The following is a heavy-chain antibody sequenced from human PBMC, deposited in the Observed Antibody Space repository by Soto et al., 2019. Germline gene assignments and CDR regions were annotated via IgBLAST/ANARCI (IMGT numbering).Heavy chain of an antibody. D-gene: IGHD1-26*01. Sequence: SETLSLTCTVSGGSISSGGYYWSWIRQNPGKGLEWIGYIYYSGSTYYNPSLKSRVTISVDTSKNQFSLKLSSVTAADTAVYYCARAMGGLGADAFDIWGQGTMVTVSS. V-gene: IGHV4-31*03. J-gene: IGHJ3*02. CDR3: ARAMGGLGADAFDI. CDR2: IYYSGST. CDR1: GGSISSGGYY.